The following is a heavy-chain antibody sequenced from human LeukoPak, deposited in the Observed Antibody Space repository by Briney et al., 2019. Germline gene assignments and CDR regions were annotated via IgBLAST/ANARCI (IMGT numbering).Heavy chain of an antibody. J-gene: IGHJ4*02. CDR3: AKDSLVATSHFDS. Sequence: AGGSLRFSCAVSGFTFYNYGMSWVRQAPGKGLEWVSAITASGAATYIADSVKGRFVISRDNSKNTLYLQMNSLRAEDTAVYFCAKDSLVATSHFDSWGRGTLVTVSS. V-gene: IGHV3-23*01. D-gene: IGHD5-12*01. CDR2: ITASGAAT. CDR1: GFTFYNYG.